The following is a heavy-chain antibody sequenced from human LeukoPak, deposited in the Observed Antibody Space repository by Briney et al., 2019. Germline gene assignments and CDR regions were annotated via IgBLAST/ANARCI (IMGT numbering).Heavy chain of an antibody. Sequence: GGSLRLSCAASGFTFSTYWMSWVRQAPGKGLEWVANIKQDETEIYYADSMKGRFTISRDNAKRSLYLQMSNLRVEDTAVYYCARLNWDDGEVSGFDQWGQGILVTVSS. CDR2: IKQDETEI. D-gene: IGHD1-26*01. V-gene: IGHV3-7*01. CDR3: ARLNWDDGEVSGFDQ. CDR1: GFTFSTYW. J-gene: IGHJ5*02.